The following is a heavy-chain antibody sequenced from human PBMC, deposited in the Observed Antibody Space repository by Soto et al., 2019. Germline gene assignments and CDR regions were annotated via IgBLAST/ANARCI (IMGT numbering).Heavy chain of an antibody. D-gene: IGHD3-16*01. CDR2: ISYDGSNK. V-gene: IGHV3-30*18. J-gene: IGHJ6*02. CDR3: AKDQGGYYYYYGMDV. Sequence: QVQLVESGGGVVQPGRSLRLSCAASGFTFSSYGMHWVRQAPGKGLEWVAVISYDGSNKYYADSVKGRFTISRDNSKNTLYLQMNSLRAEDTAVYYCAKDQGGYYYYYGMDVWGQGTTVTVSS. CDR1: GFTFSSYG.